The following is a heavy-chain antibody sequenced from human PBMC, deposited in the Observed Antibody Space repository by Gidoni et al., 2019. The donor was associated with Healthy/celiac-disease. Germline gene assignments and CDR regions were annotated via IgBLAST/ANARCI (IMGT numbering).Heavy chain of an antibody. D-gene: IGHD2-2*02. CDR1: GGSISSYY. Sequence: QVQLQESGPGLVKPSETLSLTCTVSGGSISSYYWSWIRQPPVKGLEWIGYIYYSGSTNYNPSLKSRVTISVDTSKNQFSLKLSSVTAADTAVYYCARVRCSSTSCYTGLLFDYWGQGTLVTVSS. J-gene: IGHJ4*02. V-gene: IGHV4-59*01. CDR3: ARVRCSSTSCYTGLLFDY. CDR2: IYYSGST.